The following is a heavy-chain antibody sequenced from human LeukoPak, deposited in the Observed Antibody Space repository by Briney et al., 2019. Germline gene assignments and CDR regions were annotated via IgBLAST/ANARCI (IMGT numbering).Heavy chain of an antibody. V-gene: IGHV3-21*01. CDR2: ISSSSTYI. CDR3: ARDSPPDHDAFDI. Sequence: PGGSLRLSCAASGFTFSSYNMNWARQAPGKGLEWVSSISSSSTYIYYADSMKGRFTLSRDNAKNSLYLQMNSLRAEDTAVYYCARDSPPDHDAFDIWGQGTMVTVSS. CDR1: GFTFSSYN. J-gene: IGHJ3*02.